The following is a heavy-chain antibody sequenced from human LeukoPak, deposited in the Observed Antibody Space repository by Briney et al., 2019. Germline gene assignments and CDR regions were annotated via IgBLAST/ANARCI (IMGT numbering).Heavy chain of an antibody. J-gene: IGHJ4*02. CDR2: ISSSSSYI. Sequence: VESRGGLVKPGGSRRLSCAASGFTFSSYSMNWVRQAPGKGLEWVSSISSSSSYIYYADSVKGRFTISRDNAKNSLYLQMNSLRAEDTAVYYCARGTVDTAMVCDYWGQGTLVTVSS. CDR1: GFTFSSYS. D-gene: IGHD5-18*01. CDR3: ARGTVDTAMVCDY. V-gene: IGHV3-21*01.